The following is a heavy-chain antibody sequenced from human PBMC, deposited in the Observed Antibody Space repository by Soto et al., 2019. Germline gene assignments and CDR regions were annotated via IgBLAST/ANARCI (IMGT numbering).Heavy chain of an antibody. J-gene: IGHJ6*02. CDR2: ISSSGSTI. V-gene: IGHV3-48*03. D-gene: IGHD3-10*01. CDR1: GFTFSSYE. CDR3: ARPQTYGSGSQYYYYGMDV. Sequence: AGGSLRLSCAASGFTFSSYEMNWVRQAPGKGLEWVSYISSSGSTIYYADSVKGRFTISRDNAKNSLYLQMNSLRAEDTAVYYCARPQTYGSGSQYYYYGMDVWGQGTTVTVSS.